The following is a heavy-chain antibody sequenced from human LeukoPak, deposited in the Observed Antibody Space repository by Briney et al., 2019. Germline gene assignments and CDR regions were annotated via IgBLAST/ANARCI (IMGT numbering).Heavy chain of an antibody. CDR2: INHSGST. D-gene: IGHD3-3*01. Sequence: PSETLSLTCAVYGGSFSGYYWSWIRQPPGKGLEWIGEINHSGSTNYNPSLKSRVTISVDTSKNQFSLKLSSVTAADTAVYYCAREEVITIFGVVQNWFDPWGQGTLVTVSS. CDR3: AREEVITIFGVVQNWFDP. CDR1: GGSFSGYY. V-gene: IGHV4-34*01. J-gene: IGHJ5*02.